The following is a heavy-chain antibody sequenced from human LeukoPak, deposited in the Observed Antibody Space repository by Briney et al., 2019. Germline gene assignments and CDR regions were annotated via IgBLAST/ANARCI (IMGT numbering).Heavy chain of an antibody. V-gene: IGHV1-69*05. CDR2: ISPSAGST. CDR3: ARGIQIWTQDPPLLGWFDP. CDR1: GGTFSSYA. J-gene: IGHJ5*02. D-gene: IGHD5-18*01. Sequence: GSSVKVSCKASGGTFSSYAISWVRQAPGQGLEWMGVISPSAGSTGYAQKFQGRVTMTKDTSTSTVYMELSSLRFEDTAVYYCARGIQIWTQDPPLLGWFDPWGQGTLVTVSS.